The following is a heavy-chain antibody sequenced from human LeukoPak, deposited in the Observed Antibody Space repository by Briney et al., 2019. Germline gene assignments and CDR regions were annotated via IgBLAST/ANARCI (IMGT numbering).Heavy chain of an antibody. CDR3: ARRRAAAAGGSFDY. D-gene: IGHD6-25*01. Sequence: GSLRLSCAASGFTFDDHGMSWVRQAPGKGLEWVSGIKWDGGRTGYADSVKGRFTISRDNAKNSVYLQMNSLRAEDTALYYCARRRAAAAGGSFDYWGQGTLVTVSS. V-gene: IGHV3-20*04. CDR1: GFTFDDHG. CDR2: IKWDGGRT. J-gene: IGHJ4*02.